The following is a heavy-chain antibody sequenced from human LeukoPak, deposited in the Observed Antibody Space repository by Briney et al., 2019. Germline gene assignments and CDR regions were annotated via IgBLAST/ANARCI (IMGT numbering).Heavy chain of an antibody. D-gene: IGHD2-21*02. Sequence: GGSLRLSCAASGFTFRSYAMNWVRQAPGKGLEWVSAISSCGSSTYYADSVKGRVTISRDNSKNTLYLQMNSLRAEDTAVYYCARLPLTARRHFEYWGQGTLVTVSS. CDR1: GFTFRSYA. J-gene: IGHJ4*02. V-gene: IGHV3-23*01. CDR3: ARLPLTARRHFEY. CDR2: ISSCGSST.